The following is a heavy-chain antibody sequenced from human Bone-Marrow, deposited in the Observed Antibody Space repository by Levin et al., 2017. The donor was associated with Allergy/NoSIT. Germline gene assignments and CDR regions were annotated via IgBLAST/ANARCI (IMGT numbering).Heavy chain of an antibody. CDR1: GFTFSTFA. Sequence: GESLKISCAASGFTFSTFAMHWVRQAPGKGLEWVAVISYDGNNKYHADPVKGRFAISRDNSRNTLYLQMHSLGVEDTAVYYCARDPADYGDYGYGMDVWGQGTTVTVSS. D-gene: IGHD4-17*01. CDR3: ARDPADYGDYGYGMDV. J-gene: IGHJ6*02. CDR2: ISYDGNNK. V-gene: IGHV3-30*09.